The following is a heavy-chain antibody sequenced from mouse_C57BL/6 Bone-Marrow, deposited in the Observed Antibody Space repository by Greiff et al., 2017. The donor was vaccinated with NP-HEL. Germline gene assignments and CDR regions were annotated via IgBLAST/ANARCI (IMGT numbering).Heavy chain of an antibody. V-gene: IGHV1-82*01. J-gene: IGHJ4*01. D-gene: IGHD1-1*01. Sequence: QVQLQQSGPELVKPGASVKISCKASVYAFSSSWMNWVKQRPGKGLEWIGRIYPGDGDTKYNGQFKGKATLNADKSYSKAYLQLSILTSEDSAVYFCATYGSSSDRDAMGYWGQGTSVTVSS. CDR3: ATYGSSSDRDAMGY. CDR1: VYAFSSSW. CDR2: IYPGDGDT.